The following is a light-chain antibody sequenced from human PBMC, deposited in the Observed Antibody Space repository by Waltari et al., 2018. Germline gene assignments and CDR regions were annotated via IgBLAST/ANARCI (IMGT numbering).Light chain of an antibody. CDR3: QQRSNWYT. CDR2: DAS. V-gene: IGKV3-11*01. Sequence: EIVLTQSPATLSLSPGERATLPCRASQSDGSYLAWYQQKPGQAPRLLIYDASNRATGIPARFSGSGSGTDFTLTISSLEPEDFAVYYCQQRSNWYTFGQGTKLEIK. J-gene: IGKJ2*01. CDR1: QSDGSY.